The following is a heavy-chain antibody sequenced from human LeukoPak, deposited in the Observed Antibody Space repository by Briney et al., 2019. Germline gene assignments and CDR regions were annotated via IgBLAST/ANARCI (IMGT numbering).Heavy chain of an antibody. CDR3: ARRLYIAAAGIPSPFFDY. Sequence: PSETLSLTCAVSGYSISSGYYWGWIRQPPGKGLGWIGSIYHSGSTYYNPSLKSRVTISVDTSKNQFSLKLSSVTAADTAVYYCARRLYIAAAGIPSPFFDYWGQGTLVTVSS. D-gene: IGHD6-13*01. J-gene: IGHJ4*02. CDR1: GYSISSGYY. CDR2: IYHSGST. V-gene: IGHV4-38-2*01.